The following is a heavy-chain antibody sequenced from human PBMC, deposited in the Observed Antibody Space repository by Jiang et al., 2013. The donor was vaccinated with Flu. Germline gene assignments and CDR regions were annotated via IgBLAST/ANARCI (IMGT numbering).Heavy chain of an antibody. CDR1: RDSVSRNTAV. D-gene: IGHD5-12*01. V-gene: IGHV6-1*01. CDR2: TYYRSKWFN. J-gene: IGHJ4*02. CDR3: AREGSRGRLDN. Sequence: QTLSLTCAIVRDSVSRNTAVLELDRGTSPSRRSLSGVGRTYYRSKWFNDYGISVKSRVGISPDTSKNQFSLQLNSVTPDDTAVYYCAREGSRGRLDNWGQGTPVTVSS.